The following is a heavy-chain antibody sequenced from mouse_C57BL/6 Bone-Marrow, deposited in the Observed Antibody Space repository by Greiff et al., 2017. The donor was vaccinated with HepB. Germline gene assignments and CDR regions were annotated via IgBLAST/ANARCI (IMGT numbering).Heavy chain of an antibody. V-gene: IGHV1-81*01. CDR3: ARRRECSNYPFAY. Sequence: QVQLQQSGAELARPGASVKLSCKASGYTFTSYGISWVKQRTGQGLEWIGEIYPRSGNTYYNEKFKGKATLTADKSSSTAYMELRSLTSEDSAVYVCARRRECSNYPFAYWGQGTRVTVSA. D-gene: IGHD2-5*01. CDR1: GYTFTSYG. J-gene: IGHJ3*01. CDR2: IYPRSGNT.